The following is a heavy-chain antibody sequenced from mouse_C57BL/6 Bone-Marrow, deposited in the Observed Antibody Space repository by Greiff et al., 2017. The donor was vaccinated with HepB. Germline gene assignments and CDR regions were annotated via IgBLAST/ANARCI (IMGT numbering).Heavy chain of an antibody. CDR2: ISYDGSN. J-gene: IGHJ3*01. CDR3: ARRPDYYGSSWFAY. V-gene: IGHV3-6*01. CDR1: GYSITSGYY. D-gene: IGHD1-1*01. Sequence: ESGPGLVKPSQSLSLTCSVTGYSITSGYYWNWIRQFPGNKLEWMGYISYDGSNNYNPSLKNRISITRDTSKNQFFLKLNSVTTEDTATYYCARRPDYYGSSWFAYWGQGTLVTVSA.